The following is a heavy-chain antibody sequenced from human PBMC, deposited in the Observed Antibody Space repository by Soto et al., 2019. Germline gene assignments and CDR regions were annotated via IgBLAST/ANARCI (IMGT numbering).Heavy chain of an antibody. CDR1: GFTFSSYA. CDR2: IMGSGSDT. D-gene: IGHD2-15*01. Sequence: EVQLLESGGDWVQPGGSLRLSCAASGFTFSSYAMSWVRQAPGKGLEWVSHIMGSGSDTFYTDFVKGRFIVSRDNSKNTLYLQMSGLRAEDTAVYYCAAPRRSSGWYFALWGRGTLVTVSS. CDR3: AAPRRSSGWYFAL. V-gene: IGHV3-23*01. J-gene: IGHJ2*01.